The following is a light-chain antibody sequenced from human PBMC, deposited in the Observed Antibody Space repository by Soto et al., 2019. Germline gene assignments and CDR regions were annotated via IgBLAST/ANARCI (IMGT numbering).Light chain of an antibody. Sequence: EIVMTQSPATLSVSAGETATLSCRASQSVRSNLAWNQQKPGQVPRLLIYGASTRATGIPARFSGSGSGTEFSLTISSLQSEDFAVYYCQQYNNWPPITFGQGTRLEIK. CDR1: QSVRSN. CDR2: GAS. J-gene: IGKJ5*01. V-gene: IGKV3-15*01. CDR3: QQYNNWPPIT.